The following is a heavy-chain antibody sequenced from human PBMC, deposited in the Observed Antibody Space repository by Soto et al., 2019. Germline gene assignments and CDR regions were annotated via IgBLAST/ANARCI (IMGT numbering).Heavy chain of an antibody. CDR1: GGSISSYY. J-gene: IGHJ4*02. CDR2: IYYSGST. V-gene: IGHV4-59*01. D-gene: IGHD4-17*01. Sequence: SETLSLTCTVSGGSISSYYWSWIRQPPGKGLEWIGYIYYSGSTNYNPSLKSRVTISVDTSKNQFSLKLSSVTAADTAVYYCARGLLTTVTSLDYWGQGTLVTVSS. CDR3: ARGLLTTVTSLDY.